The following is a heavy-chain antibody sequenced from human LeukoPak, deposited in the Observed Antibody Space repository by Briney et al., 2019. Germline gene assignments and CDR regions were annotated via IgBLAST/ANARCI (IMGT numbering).Heavy chain of an antibody. D-gene: IGHD3-9*01. CDR2: ISGSGSST. CDR1: RXTFSSYX. V-gene: IGHV3-23*01. CDR3: GTAVLRHFDWLQKGFDY. J-gene: IGHJ4*02. Sequence: GXXLXXSXAASRXTFSSYXMNWVRQAXGXXLEWVSGISGSGSSTYYADPVEGRFTISRDNSKNTLYLQMNSLRAEDTAVYYCGTAVLRHFDWLQKGFDYWGQGTLVTVSS.